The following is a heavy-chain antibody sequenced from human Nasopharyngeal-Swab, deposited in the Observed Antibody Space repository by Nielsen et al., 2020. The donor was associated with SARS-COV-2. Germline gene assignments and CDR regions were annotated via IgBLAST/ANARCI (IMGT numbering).Heavy chain of an antibody. J-gene: IGHJ6*03. Sequence: GESLKISCAASGFTFSSYSMNWVRQAPGKGLEWVSSISSSSSYIYYADSVKGRFTISRDNAKKTLYLQMNSLRAEDTAVYYCARTRYCSSGSCYMDVWGKGTTVTVSS. CDR3: ARTRYCSSGSCYMDV. CDR2: ISSSSSYI. D-gene: IGHD2-15*01. V-gene: IGHV3-21*01. CDR1: GFTFSSYS.